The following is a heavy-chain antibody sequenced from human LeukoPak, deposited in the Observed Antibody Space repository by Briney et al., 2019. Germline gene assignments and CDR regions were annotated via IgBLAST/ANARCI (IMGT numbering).Heavy chain of an antibody. CDR3: AKPARTDAFDI. D-gene: IGHD1-14*01. V-gene: IGHV3-20*04. J-gene: IGHJ3*02. CDR2: INWNGGST. CDR1: GFTFDDYG. Sequence: GGSLRLSCAASGFTFDDYGMSWVRQAPGEGLEWVSGINWNGGSTGYADSVKGRFTISRDNAKNSLYLQMNSLRAEDTAVYYCAKPARTDAFDIWGQGTMITVSS.